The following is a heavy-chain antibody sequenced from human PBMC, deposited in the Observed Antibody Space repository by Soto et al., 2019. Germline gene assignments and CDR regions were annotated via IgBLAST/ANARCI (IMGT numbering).Heavy chain of an antibody. CDR3: ARGGGSTKVDY. CDR1: DGSITSSGYY. D-gene: IGHD2-2*01. V-gene: IGHV4-31*03. J-gene: IGHJ4*02. Sequence: QVQLQESGPGLVKPSQTLSLTCTVSDGSITSSGYYWSWIRQHPGEGLEWIGFTSNSGSTSYNPSLKSRVTISVDTSSNHFSLNLKSVTAADTAVYYCARGGGSTKVDYWGQGTLVTVSP. CDR2: TSNSGST.